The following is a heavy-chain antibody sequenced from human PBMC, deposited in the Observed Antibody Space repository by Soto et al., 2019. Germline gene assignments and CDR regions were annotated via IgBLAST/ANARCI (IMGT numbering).Heavy chain of an antibody. CDR1: GYTFTSYH. CDR3: ARVGQPIDY. V-gene: IGHV1-18*01. Sequence: QVHLVQSGAEVKKPGASVKVSCKASGYTFTSYHINWVRQAPGQGLEWMGWISAYNGNTNYTQKLQGIVTMTTDTAPSTAYMELRSLRSDDTAVYYWARVGQPIDYWGQGTLVTVAS. J-gene: IGHJ4*02. CDR2: ISAYNGNT.